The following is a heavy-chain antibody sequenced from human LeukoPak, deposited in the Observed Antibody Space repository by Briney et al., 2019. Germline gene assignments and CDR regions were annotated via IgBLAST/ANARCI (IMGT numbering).Heavy chain of an antibody. D-gene: IGHD5-18*01. J-gene: IGHJ4*02. V-gene: IGHV1-46*01. Sequence: ASVKVSCKASGYTFTSYYMHWVRQAPGQGLEWMGIINPSGGSTSYAQKFQGRVTMTRDTSTSTVYMEPSSLRSEDTAVYYCARQDTAMVTTYYFDYWGQGTLVTVSS. CDR3: ARQDTAMVTTYYFDY. CDR2: INPSGGST. CDR1: GYTFTSYY.